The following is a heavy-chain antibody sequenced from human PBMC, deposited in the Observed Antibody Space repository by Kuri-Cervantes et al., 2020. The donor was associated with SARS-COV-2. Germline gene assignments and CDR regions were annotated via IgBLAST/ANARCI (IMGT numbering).Heavy chain of an antibody. Sequence: SVKVSCKASGGTFSSYAISWVRQAPGQGLEWMGGIIPIFGTANYAQKFQGRVTITADESTSTAYMELSSLRSEDTAVYYCARGGWITGTTSAYYYYYMDVWGKGTTVTVSS. J-gene: IGHJ6*03. V-gene: IGHV1-69*13. D-gene: IGHD1-7*01. CDR3: ARGGWITGTTSAYYYYYMDV. CDR1: GGTFSSYA. CDR2: IIPIFGTA.